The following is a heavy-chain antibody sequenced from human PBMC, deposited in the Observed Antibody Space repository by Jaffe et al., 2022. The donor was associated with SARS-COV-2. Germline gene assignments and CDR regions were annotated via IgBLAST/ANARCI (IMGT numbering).Heavy chain of an antibody. V-gene: IGHV3-15*01. CDR2: IKSKTDGGTT. CDR1: GFTFSNAW. D-gene: IGHD3-16*01. CDR3: TTEPKYYDYVWGSGAFDY. Sequence: EVQLVESGGGLVKPGGSLRLSCAASGFTFSNAWMSWVRQAPGKGLEWVGRIKSKTDGGTTDYAAPVKGRFTISRDDSKNTLYLQMNSLKTEDTAVYYCTTEPKYYDYVWGSGAFDYWGQGTLVTVSS. J-gene: IGHJ4*02.